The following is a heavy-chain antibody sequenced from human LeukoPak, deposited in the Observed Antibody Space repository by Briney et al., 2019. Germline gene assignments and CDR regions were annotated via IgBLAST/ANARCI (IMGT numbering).Heavy chain of an antibody. CDR2: IYTSGST. CDR3: ARGGIAARRGSFDY. Sequence: SQTLSLTCTVSGGSISSGSYYWSWIRRPAWKGLEWIGRIYTSGSTNYNPSLKSRVTISVDTSKNQFSLKLSSVTAADTAVYYCARGGIAARRGSFDYWGQGTLVTVSS. V-gene: IGHV4-61*02. CDR1: GGSISSGSYY. J-gene: IGHJ4*02. D-gene: IGHD6-6*01.